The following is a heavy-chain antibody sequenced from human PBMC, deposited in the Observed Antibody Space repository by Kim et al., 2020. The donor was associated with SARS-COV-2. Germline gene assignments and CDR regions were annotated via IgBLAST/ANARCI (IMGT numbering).Heavy chain of an antibody. J-gene: IGHJ6*02. CDR1: GYTFTSYG. CDR2: ISAYNGNT. D-gene: IGHD2-15*01. CDR3: ARDERGCSGGSCYLAQYYYYGMDV. V-gene: IGHV1-18*01. Sequence: ASVKVSCKASGYTFTSYGISWVRQAPGQGLEWMGWISAYNGNTNYAQKLQGRVTMTTDTSTSTAYMELRSLRSDDTAVYYCARDERGCSGGSCYLAQYYYYGMDVWGQGTTVTVSS.